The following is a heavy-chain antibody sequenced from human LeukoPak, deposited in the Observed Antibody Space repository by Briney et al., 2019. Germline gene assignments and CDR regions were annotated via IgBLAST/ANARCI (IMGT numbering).Heavy chain of an antibody. V-gene: IGHV4-59*01. D-gene: IGHD6-19*01. CDR3: ARAVAGTPDAFDI. Sequence: SETLSLTCTVSGGSLSRYYWSWIRQPPGKGLEWIGYIYYSGGTNYNPSLKSRVTISVDTSKNQFSLKLTSVTAADTAVYYCARAVAGTPDAFDIWGQGTMVTVSS. J-gene: IGHJ3*02. CDR2: IYYSGGT. CDR1: GGSLSRYY.